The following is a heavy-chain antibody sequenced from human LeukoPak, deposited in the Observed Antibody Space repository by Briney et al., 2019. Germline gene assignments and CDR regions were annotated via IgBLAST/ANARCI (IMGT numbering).Heavy chain of an antibody. CDR3: ARDWVGYDILTGYYSDAFDI. V-gene: IGHV3-74*01. D-gene: IGHD3-9*01. CDR2: INSDGSST. Sequence: GGSLRLSCEASGFTFSSYWMHWVRQAPGKGLVWVSRINSDGSSTSYADSVKGRFTISRDNAKNTLYLQMNSLRAEDTAVYYCARDWVGYDILTGYYSDAFDIWGQGTMVTVSS. CDR1: GFTFSSYW. J-gene: IGHJ3*02.